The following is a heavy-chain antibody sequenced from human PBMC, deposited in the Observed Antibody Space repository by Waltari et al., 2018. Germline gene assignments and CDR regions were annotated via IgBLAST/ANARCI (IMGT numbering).Heavy chain of an antibody. V-gene: IGHV4-34*01. CDR2: INHRGST. Sequence: QVQLQQWGAGLLKPSETLSLTCAVYGGSFSGYYWSWIRQHPGKGLEWIGEINHRGSTNYNPSLKSRVTISVDTSKNQFSLKLSSVAAADTAVYYCTGSIADFDYWGQGTLVTVSS. J-gene: IGHJ4*02. CDR1: GGSFSGYY. D-gene: IGHD6-13*01. CDR3: TGSIADFDY.